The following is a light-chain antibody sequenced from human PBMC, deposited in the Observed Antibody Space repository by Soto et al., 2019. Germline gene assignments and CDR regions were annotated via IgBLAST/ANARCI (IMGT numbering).Light chain of an antibody. CDR3: CSYAGSRTYV. CDR2: EVS. V-gene: IGLV2-14*01. J-gene: IGLJ1*01. Sequence: QSVLTQPASVSGSPGQSITISCTGTTSDVGGYKYVSWYQQHPGKAPKLLIYEVSNRPSGVSNRFSGSKSGNTASLTISGLQAEDEADYYCCSYAGSRTYVFGAGTKV. CDR1: TSDVGGYKY.